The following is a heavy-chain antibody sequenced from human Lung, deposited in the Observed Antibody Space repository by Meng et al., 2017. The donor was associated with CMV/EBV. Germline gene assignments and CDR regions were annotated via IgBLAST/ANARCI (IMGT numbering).Heavy chain of an antibody. J-gene: IGHJ4*02. CDR1: DGFTTSDDYY. Sequence: ELAPGLGKRSQTLSSTCTVSDGFTTSDDYYWSWIRQPPGKGLEWIGYIHYSGTTYYNPSLKSRIAISLDTSKNQFSLNLNSVTAADAAVYYCARDSPGGYGYFDSWGQGTLVTVSS. CDR2: IHYSGTT. V-gene: IGHV4-30-4*01. D-gene: IGHD5-12*01. CDR3: ARDSPGGYGYFDS.